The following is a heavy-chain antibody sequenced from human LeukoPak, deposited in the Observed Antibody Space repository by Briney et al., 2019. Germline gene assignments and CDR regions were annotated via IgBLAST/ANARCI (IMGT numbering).Heavy chain of an antibody. CDR1: GYTFTTFG. CDR2: ISAHNGKT. CDR3: ARNRAFSGSYFDALDI. D-gene: IGHD1-26*01. J-gene: IGHJ3*02. V-gene: IGHV1-18*04. Sequence: ASVKVSCRASGYTFTTFGISWVRQAPGQGPEWMGWISAHNGKTNYARKFKGRVTMTTDTATTTAYMDLGSLRSDDTALYYCARNRAFSGSYFDALDIWGQGTMDTVSS.